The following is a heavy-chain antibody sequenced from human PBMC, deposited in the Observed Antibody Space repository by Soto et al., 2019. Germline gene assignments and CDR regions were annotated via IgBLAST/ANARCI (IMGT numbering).Heavy chain of an antibody. Sequence: SGPTLVNPTQTLTLTCTISGFSLRTDGMCVSWIRQPPGKALEWLARIDWNDDKYYSTSLKTRLTISKDTSKNQAVLTMTKLDPAGTATYYCARVWWFGEKEYFQNWGQGTLVTVSS. CDR1: GFSLRTDGMC. CDR2: IDWNDDK. V-gene: IGHV2-70*11. J-gene: IGHJ1*01. D-gene: IGHD2-21*01. CDR3: ARVWWFGEKEYFQN.